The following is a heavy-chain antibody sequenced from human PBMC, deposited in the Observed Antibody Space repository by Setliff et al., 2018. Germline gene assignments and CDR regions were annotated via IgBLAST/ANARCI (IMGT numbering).Heavy chain of an antibody. CDR2: IIPIFGTA. D-gene: IGHD2-21*01. V-gene: IGHV1-69*06. J-gene: IGHJ6*03. CDR3: AREGLIADTTYYYYYYMDV. CDR1: GYTFTSYA. Sequence: ASVKVSCKASGYTFTSYAMHWVRQAPGQGLEWMGRIIPIFGTANYAQKFQGRVTITADKSTSTAYMELSSLRSEDTAVYYCAREGLIADTTYYYYYYMDVWGKGTTVTVSS.